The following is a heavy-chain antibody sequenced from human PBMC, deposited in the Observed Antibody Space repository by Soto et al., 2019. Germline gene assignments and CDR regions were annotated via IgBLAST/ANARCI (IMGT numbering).Heavy chain of an antibody. CDR1: GFTVSNHY. Sequence: EGSLRLSCAASGFTVSNHYMSWVRQAPGKGLEWVAIIYTRGDTYYTDSVKGRFTISRDNSKNTLYLQMNSLRADDTAIYYCARDPRIAAAGAPFDYWGQGTLVPAPQ. J-gene: IGHJ4*02. V-gene: IGHV3-66*01. D-gene: IGHD6-13*01. CDR2: IYTRGDT. CDR3: ARDPRIAAAGAPFDY.